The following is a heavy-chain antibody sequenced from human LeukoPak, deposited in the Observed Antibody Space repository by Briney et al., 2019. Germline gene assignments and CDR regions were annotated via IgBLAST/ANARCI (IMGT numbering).Heavy chain of an antibody. CDR3: ARRYGSGSGFDP. D-gene: IGHD3-10*01. J-gene: IGHJ5*02. CDR1: GYSISSGYY. Sequence: SETLSLTCTVSGYSISSGYYWGWIRQPPGKGLEWIGSIYHSGSTYYNPSLKSRVTISVDTSKNQFSLKLSSVTAADTAVYYCARRYGSGSGFDPWGQGTLVTVSS. V-gene: IGHV4-38-2*02. CDR2: IYHSGST.